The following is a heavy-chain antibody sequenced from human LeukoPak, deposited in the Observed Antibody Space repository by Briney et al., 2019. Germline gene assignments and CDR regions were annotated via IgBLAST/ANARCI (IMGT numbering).Heavy chain of an antibody. D-gene: IGHD3-22*01. CDR2: IYHGGPT. Sequence: SETLSLTCTVSGGSITSNYHYWGWIRQPPGKGLEWMGNIYHGGPTYYSPSLQSRITISVDTSKNQFYVKLRSVTAADTAVYYCARLLGTSYYSFDSWGQGTLVTVSS. CDR3: ARLLGTSYYSFDS. CDR1: GGSITSNYHY. V-gene: IGHV4-39*01. J-gene: IGHJ4*02.